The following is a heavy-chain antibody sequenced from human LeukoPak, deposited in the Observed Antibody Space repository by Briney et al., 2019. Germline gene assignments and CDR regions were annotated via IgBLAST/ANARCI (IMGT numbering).Heavy chain of an antibody. CDR2: LDGDGSTT. D-gene: IGHD4-17*01. Sequence: GRSLRLSCAASGFTFSSYYMHWVRQAPGKGLVWVSRLDGDGSTTKYADSAKGRFTISRDNARNMLYLQMNSLGAEDTAVYYCARGIYGDSVAFDHWGQGTLVTVSS. V-gene: IGHV3-74*03. J-gene: IGHJ4*02. CDR3: ARGIYGDSVAFDH. CDR1: GFTFSSYY.